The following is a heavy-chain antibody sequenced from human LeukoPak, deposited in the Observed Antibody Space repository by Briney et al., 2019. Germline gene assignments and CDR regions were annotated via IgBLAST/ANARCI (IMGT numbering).Heavy chain of an antibody. D-gene: IGHD4-17*01. J-gene: IGHJ3*02. CDR3: ARDLVTVTKGFDI. CDR1: DDSFSSYY. V-gene: IGHV4-59*01. CDR2: ISYIGST. Sequence: SETLSLTCAVSDDSFSSYYWTWIRQPPGKGLEWIGYISYIGSTNYNPSLKSRVTISIDTSRNQFSLRLSSVTAADTAVYYCARDLVTVTKGFDIWGQGTMVSVSS.